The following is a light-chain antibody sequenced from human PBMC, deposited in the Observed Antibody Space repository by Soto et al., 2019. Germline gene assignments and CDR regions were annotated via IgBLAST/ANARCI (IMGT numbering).Light chain of an antibody. J-gene: IGKJ1*01. CDR1: QSLLHSNGYNY. CDR2: LGS. CDR3: MQPLQSWT. Sequence: DIVMTQSPLSLPVTPGEPASISCRSSQSLLHSNGYNYLDWYLQKPGQSPQLLIYLGSNRASGVPDRFSGSGSGTDFTLKISRVEAVDVGVYYCMQPLQSWTFGQGTKFDIK. V-gene: IGKV2-28*01.